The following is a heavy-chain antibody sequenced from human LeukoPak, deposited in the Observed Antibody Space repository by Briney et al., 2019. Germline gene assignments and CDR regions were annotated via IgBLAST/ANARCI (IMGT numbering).Heavy chain of an antibody. J-gene: IGHJ6*02. V-gene: IGHV3-9*01. CDR2: IFWGNDGT. D-gene: IGHD2-2*01. Sequence: GGSLRLSCSASGFTNNGYALHWIRQIPGKGLEWVSGIFWGNDGTGYADSVKGRFTISKDYAKNAFYLQMRSLRPEDTALYYCVRELRPGGADVWGQGAAVTVSS. CDR1: GFTNNGYA. CDR3: VRELRPGGADV.